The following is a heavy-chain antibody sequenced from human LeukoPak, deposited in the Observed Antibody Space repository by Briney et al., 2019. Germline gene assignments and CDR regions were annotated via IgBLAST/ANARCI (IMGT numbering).Heavy chain of an antibody. D-gene: IGHD5-24*01. CDR2: ISGSGGST. J-gene: IGHJ4*02. V-gene: IGHV3-23*01. CDR3: AKGRWVFDY. Sequence: GGSLRLSCAASGFTFSSYAMSWVRQPPGKGLEWVSAISGSGGSTYYADSVKGRLTISRDNSKNTLYLQMNSLKADDTALYYCAKGRWVFDYWGQGTLVTVSS. CDR1: GFTFSSYA.